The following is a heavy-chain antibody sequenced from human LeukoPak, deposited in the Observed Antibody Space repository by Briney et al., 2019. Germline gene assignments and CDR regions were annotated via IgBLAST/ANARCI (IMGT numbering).Heavy chain of an antibody. J-gene: IGHJ3*02. CDR2: IYYSGST. CDR3: ASMEGYSLYAFDI. CDR1: GGSISSYY. D-gene: IGHD2-21*01. Sequence: KPSETLSLTCTVSGGSISSYYWSWIRQPPGKGLEWIGYIYYSGSTNYNPSLKSRVTISVDTSKNQFSLKLSSVTAADTPVYFCASMEGYSLYAFDIWGQGTMVTVSS. V-gene: IGHV4-59*08.